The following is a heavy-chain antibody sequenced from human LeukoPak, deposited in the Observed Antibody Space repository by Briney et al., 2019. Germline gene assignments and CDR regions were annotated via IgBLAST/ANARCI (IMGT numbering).Heavy chain of an antibody. V-gene: IGHV3-53*01. D-gene: IGHD5-12*01. Sequence: GGSLRLSCAASGFTVSSNYMSWVRQAPGKGLEWVSVIYSGGSTYYADSVKGRFTISRDNSKNTLYLQMNSLRAEDTAVYYCAGSMTYSGYDWGDAFDIWGQGTMVTVSS. CDR1: GFTVSSNY. CDR2: IYSGGST. CDR3: AGSMTYSGYDWGDAFDI. J-gene: IGHJ3*02.